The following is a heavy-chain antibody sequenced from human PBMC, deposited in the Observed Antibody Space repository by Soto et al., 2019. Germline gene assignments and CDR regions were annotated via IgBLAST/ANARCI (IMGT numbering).Heavy chain of an antibody. CDR1: GERFKSYA. CDR3: ARGVLRRVIEGTWFAP. V-gene: IGHV1-3*01. D-gene: IGHD3-10*01. CDR2: INAGNGNT. J-gene: IGHJ5*02. Sequence: ACGERFKSYALHSPCHYNEQRLEWMGWINAGNGNTKYSQKFQGRVTITRDTSASTAYMELNSLRDEDTAVYYCARGVLRRVIEGTWFAPWRQGTPVTVSS.